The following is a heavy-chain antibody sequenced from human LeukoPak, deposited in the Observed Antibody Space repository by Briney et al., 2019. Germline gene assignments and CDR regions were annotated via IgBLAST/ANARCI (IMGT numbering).Heavy chain of an antibody. CDR2: ISYDGSNK. CDR3: ARDLNGYSSGWYY. Sequence: GGPLRLSCAASGFTFSSYAMHWVRQAPGKGLEWVAVISYDGSNKYYADSVKGRFTISRDNSKNTLYLQMSSLRAEDTAVYYCARDLNGYSSGWYYWGQGTLVTVSS. D-gene: IGHD6-19*01. CDR1: GFTFSSYA. J-gene: IGHJ4*02. V-gene: IGHV3-30*04.